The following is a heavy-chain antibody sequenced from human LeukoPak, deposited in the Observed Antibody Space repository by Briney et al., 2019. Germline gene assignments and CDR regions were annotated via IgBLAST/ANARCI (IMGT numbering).Heavy chain of an antibody. CDR1: GGSLSGYY. Sequence: SETLSLTCAVFGGSLSGYYWSWIRQPPGKGLEWIAEINRSGSPNYNPSLKSRVTISVDTSENQFSLKLSSVSAADTAVYYCAREPGGAEYSGYDPFDFWGQGTLVTVSS. D-gene: IGHD5-12*01. CDR2: INRSGSP. V-gene: IGHV4-34*01. CDR3: AREPGGAEYSGYDPFDF. J-gene: IGHJ4*02.